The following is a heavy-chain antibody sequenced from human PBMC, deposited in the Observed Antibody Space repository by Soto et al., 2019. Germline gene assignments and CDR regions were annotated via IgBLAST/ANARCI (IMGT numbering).Heavy chain of an antibody. CDR1: GGSISSGGYY. Sequence: SATLYLTCNVSGGSISSGGYYWYWIRQPPGKGLEWIGYIYYSGTTYYNPSLKSRVTISVDTSKNQFSLKLSSVTAADTAVYYCAASCVACGGFNYYGMDVWGQGTTVT. CDR2: IYYSGTT. J-gene: IGHJ6*02. D-gene: IGHD2-21*01. V-gene: IGHV4-31*03. CDR3: AASCVACGGFNYYGMDV.